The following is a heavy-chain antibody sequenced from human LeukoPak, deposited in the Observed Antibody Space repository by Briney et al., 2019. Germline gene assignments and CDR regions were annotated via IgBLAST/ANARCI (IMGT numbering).Heavy chain of an antibody. J-gene: IGHJ3*02. CDR3: ARLNYHTFDI. V-gene: IGHV4-59*08. CDR2: IYYSGNT. CDR1: GGSISSYY. D-gene: IGHD1-7*01. Sequence: SETLSLTCTVSGGSISSYYWSWIRQPPGKRLECIGHIYYSGNTNYNPSVESRVTISVDTSKNQFSLNLSSVTAADTAVYYCARLNYHTFDIWGRGTMVTVSS.